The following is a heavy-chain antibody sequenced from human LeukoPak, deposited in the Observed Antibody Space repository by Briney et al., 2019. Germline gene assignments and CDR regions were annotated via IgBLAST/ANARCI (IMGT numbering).Heavy chain of an antibody. CDR2: ISWNSGSI. CDR1: GFTFDDYA. V-gene: IGHV3-9*01. J-gene: IGHJ4*02. Sequence: GGSLRLSCAASGFTFDDYAMHWVRQAPGKGLEWVSGISWNSGSIGYADSVKGRFTISRDNAKNSLYLQMNSLRAEDTALYYCAKDKSYGSGSYYNYIDYWGQGTLVTVSS. D-gene: IGHD3-10*01. CDR3: AKDKSYGSGSYYNYIDY.